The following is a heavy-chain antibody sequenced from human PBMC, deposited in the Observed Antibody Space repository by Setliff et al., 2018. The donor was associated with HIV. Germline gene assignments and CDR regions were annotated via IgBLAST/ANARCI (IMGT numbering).Heavy chain of an antibody. D-gene: IGHD3-22*01. V-gene: IGHV4-34*01. CDR1: GGSFSIYY. J-gene: IGHJ2*01. CDR2: INHSGST. Sequence: LSLTCAVSGGSFSIYYWSWIRQPPGKGLEWIGEINHSGSTNYNPSLKSRVTISLDTSKNQFSLNLKSVTAADTAVYYCARRTYYDSAGYWDYWYFDLWGRGTLVTVSS. CDR3: ARRTYYDSAGYWDYWYFDL.